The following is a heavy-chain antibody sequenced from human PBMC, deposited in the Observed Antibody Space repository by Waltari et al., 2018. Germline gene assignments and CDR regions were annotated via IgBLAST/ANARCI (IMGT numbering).Heavy chain of an antibody. CDR3: ARPHSYYNFWSAYNY. J-gene: IGHJ4*02. D-gene: IGHD3-3*01. CDR1: GFTFSRYG. CDR2: ISYDGTNK. Sequence: QVQLVESGGGVVQPGRSLRLSCAASGFTFSRYGIHWVRQVPGKGLEWVAVISYDGTNKYYADSVKGRFTTSRDNSKNTLYLQMNSLRPEDTAVYYCARPHSYYNFWSAYNYWGQGTLVTVSS. V-gene: IGHV3-30*03.